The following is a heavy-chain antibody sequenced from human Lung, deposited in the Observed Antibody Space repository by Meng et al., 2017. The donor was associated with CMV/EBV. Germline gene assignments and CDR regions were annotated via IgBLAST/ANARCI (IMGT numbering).Heavy chain of an antibody. Sequence: GESXKISCAASGFTFTNYWMTWVRQAPGKGLEWVGNINEAGSVKHYVDSVKSRFTMSRDNAKNSVYLQMNALRADDAAVYFCAREYWGPDYWGQGTLVTVSS. CDR2: INEAGSVK. CDR1: GFTFTNYW. CDR3: AREYWGPDY. V-gene: IGHV3-7*01. J-gene: IGHJ4*02. D-gene: IGHD7-27*01.